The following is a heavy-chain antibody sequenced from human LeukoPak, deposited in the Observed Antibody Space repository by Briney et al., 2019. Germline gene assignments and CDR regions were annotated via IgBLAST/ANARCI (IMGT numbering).Heavy chain of an antibody. CDR3: AMRMDYYDSSGYDY. Sequence: GGSLRLSCAASGFTFSSYSMNWVRRAPGKGLEWVSSISSSSSYIYYAGSVKGRFTISRDNAKNSLYLQMNSLRAADTAVYYCAMRMDYYDSSGYDYWGQGTLVTVSS. V-gene: IGHV3-21*01. CDR1: GFTFSSYS. CDR2: ISSSSSYI. D-gene: IGHD3-22*01. J-gene: IGHJ4*02.